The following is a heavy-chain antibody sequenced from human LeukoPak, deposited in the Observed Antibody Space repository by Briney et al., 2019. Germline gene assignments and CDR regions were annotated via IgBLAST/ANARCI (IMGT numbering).Heavy chain of an antibody. CDR1: GGTFSSYT. D-gene: IGHD3-3*01. J-gene: IGHJ4*02. CDR3: ARLTWALSGYYTGVDDDY. V-gene: IGHV1-69*13. CDR2: IIPIFGTA. Sequence: SVKVSCKASGGTFSSYTISWVRQAPGQGLEWMGGIIPIFGTANYAQKFQGRVTITADESTSTAYMELSSLRSEDTAVYYCARLTWALSGYYTGVDDDYWGQGTLVTVSS.